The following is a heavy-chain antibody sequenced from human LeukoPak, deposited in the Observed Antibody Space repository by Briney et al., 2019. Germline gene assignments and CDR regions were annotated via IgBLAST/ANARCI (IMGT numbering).Heavy chain of an antibody. Sequence: SETLSLTCAVSGGSISSSNWWSWVRQPPGKGLEWIGEIYHSGSTNYDPSLRSRVTISVDKSKNQFSLKLSSVTAADTAVYYCAIAAAGHFDFDYWGQGTMVTVSS. CDR2: IYHSGST. CDR3: AIAAAGHFDFDY. CDR1: GGSISSSNW. V-gene: IGHV4-4*02. D-gene: IGHD6-13*01. J-gene: IGHJ4*03.